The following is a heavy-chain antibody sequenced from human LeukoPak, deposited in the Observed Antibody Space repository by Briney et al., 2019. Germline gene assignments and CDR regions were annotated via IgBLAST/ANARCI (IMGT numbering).Heavy chain of an antibody. V-gene: IGHV1-2*02. J-gene: IGHJ4*02. CDR2: INPKSGAT. D-gene: IGHD6-13*01. CDR1: VYTFTGYY. Sequence: AAVKVSCKPSVYTFTGYYMHWVRQAPGQGLEWMGWINPKSGATNLAQDFQGRVTMTRDTSFSTAYMELSRLRSDDTAVYYCARGGDSSSWFTSLDYWGQGTLVTVSS. CDR3: ARGGDSSSWFTSLDY.